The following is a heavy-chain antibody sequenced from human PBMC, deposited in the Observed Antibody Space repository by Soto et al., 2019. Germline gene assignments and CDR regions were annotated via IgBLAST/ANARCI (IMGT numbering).Heavy chain of an antibody. V-gene: IGHV4-34*01. CDR3: ARDLGVDPGSLTTSGSQSHSDY. CDR2: INHSGST. D-gene: IGHD2-15*01. Sequence: SETLSLTCAVYGGSFSGYYWSWIRQPPGKGLEWIGEINHSGSTNYNPSLKSRVTISVDTSKNQFSLKLSSVTAADTAVYYCARDLGVDPGSLTTSGSQSHSDYWGQGTLVTVSS. CDR1: GGSFSGYY. J-gene: IGHJ4*02.